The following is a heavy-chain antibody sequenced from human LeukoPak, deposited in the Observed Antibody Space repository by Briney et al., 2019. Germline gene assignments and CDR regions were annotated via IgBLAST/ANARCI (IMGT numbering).Heavy chain of an antibody. CDR1: GFTFSSYG. D-gene: IGHD3-3*01. J-gene: IGHJ5*02. CDR3: ATVSGGGWFDP. Sequence: GGSLRLSCAASGFTFSSYGMHWVRQAPGKGLEWVAVISYDGSNKYYADSVKGRFTISRDNSKNTLYLQMDSLRAEDTAVYYCATVSGGGWFDPWGQGTLVTVSS. V-gene: IGHV3-30*03. CDR2: ISYDGSNK.